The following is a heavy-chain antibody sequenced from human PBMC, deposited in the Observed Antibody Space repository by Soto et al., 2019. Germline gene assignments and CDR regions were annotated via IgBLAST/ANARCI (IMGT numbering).Heavy chain of an antibody. CDR3: AKAYYGDYYYYYGMDV. CDR2: ISYDGSNK. D-gene: IGHD4-17*01. J-gene: IGHJ6*02. CDR1: GFTFSSYG. V-gene: IGHV3-30*18. Sequence: VGSLRLSCAASGFTFSSYGMHWVRQAPGKGLDWVAVISYDGSNKYYADSVKGRFTISRDNSKNTLYLQMNSLRAEDTAVYYCAKAYYGDYYYYYGMDVWGQGTTVTVS.